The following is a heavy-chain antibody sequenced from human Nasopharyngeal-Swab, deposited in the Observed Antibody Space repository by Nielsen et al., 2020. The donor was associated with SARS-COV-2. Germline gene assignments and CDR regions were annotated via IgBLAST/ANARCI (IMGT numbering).Heavy chain of an antibody. J-gene: IGHJ4*02. CDR3: AKGTYYYGSGVDY. CDR1: GFTFSSYG. V-gene: IGHV3-30*18. Sequence: GESLKISCAASGFTFSSYGMHWVRQAPGKGLEWVAVISYDGSNKYYADSVKGRFTISRDNSKNTLYLQMNSLRAEDTALYYCAKGTYYYGSGVDYWGQGTLVTVSS. CDR2: ISYDGSNK. D-gene: IGHD3-10*01.